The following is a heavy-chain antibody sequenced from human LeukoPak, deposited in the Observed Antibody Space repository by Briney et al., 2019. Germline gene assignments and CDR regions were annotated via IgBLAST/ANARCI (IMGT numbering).Heavy chain of an antibody. D-gene: IGHD1-26*01. J-gene: IGHJ4*02. Sequence: PSETLSLTSTVSGGSISSYYWSWIRQPPGKGLEWIGYIYYSGSTNYNPSLKSRVTISVDTSKNQFSLKLSSVTAADTAVYYCARGRSGKTTIFDYWGQGTLVTVSS. CDR3: ARGRSGKTTIFDY. V-gene: IGHV4-59*08. CDR1: GGSISSYY. CDR2: IYYSGST.